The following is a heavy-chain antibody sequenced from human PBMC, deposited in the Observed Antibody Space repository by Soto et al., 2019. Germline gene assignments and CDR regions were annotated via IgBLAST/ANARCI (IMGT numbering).Heavy chain of an antibody. V-gene: IGHV3-21*01. Sequence: EVQLVESGGGLVKPGGSLRLSCAASGFTFSSYSMNWVRQAPGKGLEWVSSISSSSSYIYYADSVKGRFTISRDNAKNSLYLQMNSLRAEDTAVYYCARERTNWNNYYYGMDVWGQGTTVTVSS. CDR2: ISSSSSYI. D-gene: IGHD1-1*01. J-gene: IGHJ6*02. CDR1: GFTFSSYS. CDR3: ARERTNWNNYYYGMDV.